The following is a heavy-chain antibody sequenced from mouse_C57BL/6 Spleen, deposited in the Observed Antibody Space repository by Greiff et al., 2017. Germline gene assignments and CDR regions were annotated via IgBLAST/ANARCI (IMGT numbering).Heavy chain of an antibody. CDR1: GYSFTGYY. Sequence: VHVKQSGPELVKPGASVKISCKASGYSFTGYYMNWVKQSPEKSLEWIGEINPSTVGTTYNQKFKATATLTVDKSSSTAYMQLKSLTSEDSAVYYCARRGSPYWYFDVWGTGTTVTVSS. V-gene: IGHV1-42*01. J-gene: IGHJ1*03. CDR2: INPSTVGT. CDR3: ARRGSPYWYFDV.